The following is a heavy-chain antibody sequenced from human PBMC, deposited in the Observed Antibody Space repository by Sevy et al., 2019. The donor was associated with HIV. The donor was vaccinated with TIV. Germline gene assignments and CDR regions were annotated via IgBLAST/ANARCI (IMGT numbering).Heavy chain of an antibody. CDR1: GFTFSTYA. V-gene: IGHV3-30-3*01. D-gene: IGHD3-22*01. CDR2: ISYDGSNT. Sequence: GGSLRLSCAASGFTFSTYAMHWVRQAPGKGLEWVAVISYDGSNTYYADSVKGRFTIPRDSSKNTLYLQMNSLRAEETAVYFAADEVGYDSRGYDLSNYWGQGTLVTVSS. CDR3: ADEVGYDSRGYDLSNY. J-gene: IGHJ4*02.